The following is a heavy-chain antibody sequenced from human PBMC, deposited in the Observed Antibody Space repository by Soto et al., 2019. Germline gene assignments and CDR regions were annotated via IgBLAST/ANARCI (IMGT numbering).Heavy chain of an antibody. J-gene: IGHJ6*02. CDR3: ARFATGQQLVYYYYYGMDV. Sequence: TVSVGSISSYYWSWIRQPPGKGLEWIGYIYYSGSTNYNPSLKSRVTISVDTSKNQFSLKLSSVTAADTAVYYCARFATGQQLVYYYYYGMDVWGQGTTVTVSS. CDR2: IYYSGST. D-gene: IGHD6-13*01. V-gene: IGHV4-59*01. CDR1: VGSISSYY.